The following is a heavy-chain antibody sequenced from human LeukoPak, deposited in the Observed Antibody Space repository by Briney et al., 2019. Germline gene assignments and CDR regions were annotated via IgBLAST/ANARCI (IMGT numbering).Heavy chain of an antibody. D-gene: IGHD3-22*01. Sequence: GRSLRLSCTASGLTFTNHDMHWVRQAPGKGLEWVTFVRYDGSNKYYADSVKGRFTISRDNSKNTLSLQMNSLRTEDTVLYYCVNGCDSSGYFCYFDYWGQGTLVTVSS. V-gene: IGHV3-30*02. CDR2: VRYDGSNK. J-gene: IGHJ4*02. CDR3: VNGCDSSGYFCYFDY. CDR1: GLTFTNHD.